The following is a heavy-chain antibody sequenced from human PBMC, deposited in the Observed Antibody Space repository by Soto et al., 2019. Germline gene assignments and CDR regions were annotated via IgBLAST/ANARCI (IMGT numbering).Heavy chain of an antibody. J-gene: IGHJ6*02. D-gene: IGHD3-9*01. CDR3: ARQGGNYDILTGFLYYYYGMDV. Sequence: GESLKISCKGSGYSFTKYWIGWVRQMHGKGLEWMAIIYPDESDTRYSPPFQGQVTISADKSISTAYLQWSSLKASDTAMYYCARQGGNYDILTGFLYYYYGMDVWGQGTTVTVSS. CDR2: IYPDESDT. V-gene: IGHV5-51*01. CDR1: GYSFTKYW.